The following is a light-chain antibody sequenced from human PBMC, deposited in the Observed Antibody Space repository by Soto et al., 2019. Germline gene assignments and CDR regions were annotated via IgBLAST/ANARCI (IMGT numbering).Light chain of an antibody. V-gene: IGKV1-5*01. J-gene: IGKJ2*01. CDR3: QQYNSYSKT. CDR2: DAS. Sequence: DIQMTQSPSTLSASVGDRVTITCRASQSISSWLAWYQQKPGKAPKLLIYDASSLESGVPSRFSGSGSGTECTLNISSLQPDDFATYYCQQYNSYSKTFGQGTKLEIK. CDR1: QSISSW.